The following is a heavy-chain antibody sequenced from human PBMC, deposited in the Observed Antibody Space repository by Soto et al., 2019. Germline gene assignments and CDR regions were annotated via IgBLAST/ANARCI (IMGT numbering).Heavy chain of an antibody. J-gene: IGHJ4*02. Sequence: SSETLSLTCTVSGGSISSGDYYWSWIRQPPGKGLEWIGYIYYSGSTYYNPSLKSRVTISVDTSKNQFSLKLSSVTAADTAVYYCARHWGRGAAGTCYNWGQGTLVTVSS. V-gene: IGHV4-30-4*01. D-gene: IGHD6-25*01. CDR1: GGSISSGDYY. CDR2: IYYSGST. CDR3: ARHWGRGAAGTCYN.